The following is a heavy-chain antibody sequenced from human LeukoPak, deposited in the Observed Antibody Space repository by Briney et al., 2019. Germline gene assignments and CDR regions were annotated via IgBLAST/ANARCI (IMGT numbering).Heavy chain of an antibody. J-gene: IGHJ4*02. CDR1: EFTFSSYA. D-gene: IGHD3-10*01. V-gene: IGHV3-23*01. CDR2: ISGSGGTT. CDR3: AKVYMVRGVITPFDY. Sequence: GGSLRLSCAASEFTFSSYAMSWVRQAPGKGLEWVSTISGSGGTTYHSDSVKGRFTISRDNSKNTLYLQMNSLRAEDTAVYYCAKVYMVRGVITPFDYWGQGTLVTVSS.